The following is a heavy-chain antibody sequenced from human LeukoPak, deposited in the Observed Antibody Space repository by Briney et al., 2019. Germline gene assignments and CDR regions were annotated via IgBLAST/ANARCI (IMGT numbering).Heavy chain of an antibody. CDR2: ISYDGTNK. Sequence: GGSLRLSCAASGFTFSNYGMHWVRQAPGKGLEWVAVISYDGTNKYYADSVKGRCTISRDNSKNTLYLQMNSLRAEDTAVYYCAKDFPDYWGQGTLVTVSS. V-gene: IGHV3-30*18. J-gene: IGHJ4*02. CDR1: GFTFSNYG. CDR3: AKDFPDY.